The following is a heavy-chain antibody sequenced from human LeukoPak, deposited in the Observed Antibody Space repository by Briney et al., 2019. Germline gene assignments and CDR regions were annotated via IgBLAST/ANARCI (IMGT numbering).Heavy chain of an antibody. Sequence: SVKVSCKASGGTFSSYAISWVRQAPGQGLEWMGRIIPILGIANYAQKFQGRVTITADKSTSTAYMELSSLRSEDTAVYYCARTYYYDSSGYYWFWAFDYWGQGTLVTVSS. CDR2: IIPILGIA. J-gene: IGHJ4*02. CDR1: GGTFSSYA. D-gene: IGHD3-22*01. V-gene: IGHV1-69*04. CDR3: ARTYYYDSSGYYWFWAFDY.